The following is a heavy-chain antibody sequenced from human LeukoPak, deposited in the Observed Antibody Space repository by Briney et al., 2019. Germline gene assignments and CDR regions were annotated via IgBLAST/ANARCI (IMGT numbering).Heavy chain of an antibody. CDR3: ARETGGRLLIGVFDI. Sequence: SVKVSCTTSGGTFCTYAITWVRQAPGQGLEWMGRIIPIFGTTNYAQQFQGRVTITADKSTSTAYMELSSLRSEDTAVYYCARETGGRLLIGVFDIWGQGTMVTVSS. V-gene: IGHV1-69*06. CDR1: GGTFCTYA. CDR2: IIPIFGTT. D-gene: IGHD7-27*01. J-gene: IGHJ3*02.